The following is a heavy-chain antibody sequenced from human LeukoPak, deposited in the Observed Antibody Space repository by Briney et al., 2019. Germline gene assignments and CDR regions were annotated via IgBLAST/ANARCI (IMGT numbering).Heavy chain of an antibody. Sequence: SETLSLTCTVSGGSISSSSYYWGWIRQPPGKGLEWIGSIYYSGSTYYNPSLKSRVTISVDTSKNQFSLKLSSVTAADTAVYYCARELRYYYGSGSYHTPYYYYYMDVWGKGTTVTVSS. D-gene: IGHD3-10*01. CDR2: IYYSGST. V-gene: IGHV4-39*07. J-gene: IGHJ6*03. CDR3: ARELRYYYGSGSYHTPYYYYYMDV. CDR1: GGSISSSSYY.